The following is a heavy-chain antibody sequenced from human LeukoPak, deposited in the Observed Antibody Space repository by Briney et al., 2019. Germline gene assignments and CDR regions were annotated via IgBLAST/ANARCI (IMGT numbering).Heavy chain of an antibody. CDR2: IHSDGTT. CDR3: ARDPGGNQNGFDI. J-gene: IGHJ3*02. CDR1: GFTFSSYA. V-gene: IGHV3-66*01. Sequence: GGSLRLSCAASGFTFSSYAMHWVRQAPGKGLEWVSVIHSDGTTYSADSVKDRFSISRDNYKNTLYLQMNSLRAEDTAVYYCARDPGGNQNGFDIWGQGTMVIISS. D-gene: IGHD3-16*01.